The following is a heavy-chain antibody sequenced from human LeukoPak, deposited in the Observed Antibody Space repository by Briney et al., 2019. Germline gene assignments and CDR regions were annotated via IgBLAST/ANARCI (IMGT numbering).Heavy chain of an antibody. CDR3: ARRRVYGSGSYYNGGLFDY. J-gene: IGHJ4*02. Sequence: GGSLRLSCAASGFTFNSYSMNWVRQAPGKGLEWVSSISGSSSYRYYADSVKGRFTISRDNAKNSLYLQMNSLRAEDTAVYYCARRRVYGSGSYYNGGLFDYWGQGTLVTVSS. CDR2: ISGSSSYR. V-gene: IGHV3-21*01. D-gene: IGHD3-10*01. CDR1: GFTFNSYS.